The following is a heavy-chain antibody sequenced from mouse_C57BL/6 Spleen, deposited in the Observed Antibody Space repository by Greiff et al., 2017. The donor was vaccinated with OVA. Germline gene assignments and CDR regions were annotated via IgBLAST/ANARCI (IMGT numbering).Heavy chain of an antibody. CDR1: GYTFTSYW. J-gene: IGHJ3*01. CDR3: AREGIYYGNLWFAY. CDR2: IYPSDSET. V-gene: IGHV1-61*01. Sequence: VQLQQPGAELVRPGSSVKLSCKASGYTFTSYWMDWVKQRPGQGLEWIGNIYPSDSETHYNQKFKDKATLTVDKSSSTAYMQLSSLTSEDSAVYYCAREGIYYGNLWFAYWGQGTLVTVSA. D-gene: IGHD2-1*01.